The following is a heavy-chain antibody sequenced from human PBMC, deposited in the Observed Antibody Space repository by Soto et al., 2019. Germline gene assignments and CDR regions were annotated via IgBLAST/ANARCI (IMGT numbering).Heavy chain of an antibody. V-gene: IGHV4-31*03. J-gene: IGHJ4*02. CDR1: GVTLSSDAYY. CDR3: ARYRFSGNRSSKFDY. CDR2: IYHRGNT. D-gene: IGHD6-6*01. Sequence: PSESLSLTCTVSGVTLSSDAYYWSWILQPPGKGLEWIGNIYHRGNTYYSPSLKSRLVIGLDTSKNQFSLNLSSVTAADTAVYYCARYRFSGNRSSKFDYWGQGTLVTVSS.